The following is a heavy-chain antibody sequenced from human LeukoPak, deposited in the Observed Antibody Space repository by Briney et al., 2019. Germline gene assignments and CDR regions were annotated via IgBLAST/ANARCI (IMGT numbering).Heavy chain of an antibody. CDR3: ARGWSSDYFDY. V-gene: IGHV3-53*01. CDR2: IHSGGST. J-gene: IGHJ4*02. Sequence: GGSLRLSCAASGVTVSSNYMSWVRQAPGKGLEWVSVIHSGGSTYYADSVKGRFTISRDNSKNPLYLQMNSLRAEDTAVYYCARGWSSDYFDYWGQGTLVTVSS. CDR1: GVTVSSNY. D-gene: IGHD1-26*01.